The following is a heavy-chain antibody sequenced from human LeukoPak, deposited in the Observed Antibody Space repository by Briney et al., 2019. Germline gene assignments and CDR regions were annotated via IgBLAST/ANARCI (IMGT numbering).Heavy chain of an antibody. CDR2: IYWNDDK. V-gene: IGHV2-5*01. CDR1: GFSLRTSGVG. CDR3: AHTRWSGPVFDY. J-gene: IGHJ4*02. D-gene: IGHD3-3*01. Sequence: SGPTLLKPTQTLTLTCTFSGFSLRTSGVGVGWIRQPQGKALERLALIYWNDDKRYSPSLRSRLTITKDTSKNQVVLTMTNMDPVDTATYYCAHTRWSGPVFDYWGQGTLVTVSS.